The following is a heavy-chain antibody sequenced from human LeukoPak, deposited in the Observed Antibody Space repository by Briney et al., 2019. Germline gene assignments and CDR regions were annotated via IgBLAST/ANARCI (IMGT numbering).Heavy chain of an antibody. V-gene: IGHV1-18*01. CDR2: ISAYNGNT. D-gene: IGHD4-17*01. Sequence: ASVKVSCKASGYTFTSYGISWVRQAPGQGLEWMGWISAYNGNTNYAQKLQGRVTITTDTSTSTAYMELRSLRSDDTAVHYCARRDYGDYAGDYYYYMDVWGKGTTVTVSS. CDR1: GYTFTSYG. J-gene: IGHJ6*03. CDR3: ARRDYGDYAGDYYYYMDV.